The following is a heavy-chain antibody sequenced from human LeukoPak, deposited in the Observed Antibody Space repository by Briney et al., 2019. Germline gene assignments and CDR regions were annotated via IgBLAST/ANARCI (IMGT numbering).Heavy chain of an antibody. CDR3: VKDQREAYGSGWSRDFDY. CDR1: GFTFSSYS. Sequence: GGSLRLSCAASGFTFSSYSMNWVRQAPGKGLEWVSYISSSSSTIYYADSVKGRFTISGDNAKNSLYLQLSSLRAEDTAVYYCVKDQREAYGSGWSRDFDYWGQGTLVTVSS. V-gene: IGHV3-48*01. CDR2: ISSSSSTI. J-gene: IGHJ4*02. D-gene: IGHD6-19*01.